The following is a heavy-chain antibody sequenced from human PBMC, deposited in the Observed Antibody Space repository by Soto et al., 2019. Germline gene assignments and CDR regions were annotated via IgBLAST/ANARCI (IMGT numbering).Heavy chain of an antibody. D-gene: IGHD1-1*01. V-gene: IGHV1-18*01. CDR2: ISPYYGGT. CDR1: GYSFTSYG. CDR3: GRCRTDRYAMGV. J-gene: IGHJ6*02. Sequence: ASVKVSCKASGYSFTSYGIGSLRQAPGQGPEWMGWISPYYGGTNYAQNVKGRVVMTTDISTNTVYLELRTLRSSDTAMYYCGRCRTDRYAMGVWGQGNRVTFSS.